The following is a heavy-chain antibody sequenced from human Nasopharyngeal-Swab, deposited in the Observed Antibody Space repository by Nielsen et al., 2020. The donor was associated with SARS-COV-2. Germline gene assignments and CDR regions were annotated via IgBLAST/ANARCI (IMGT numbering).Heavy chain of an antibody. J-gene: IGHJ6*02. Sequence: GESLKISCAASGFTFSSYSVNWVRQAPGKGLEWVSSISSSSTYKYYADSVKGRFTISRDNSNSLLYLQMNNLRAEDTAVYYCARDNGIGAYFYYGMDIWGQGTTVTVSS. D-gene: IGHD3-10*01. V-gene: IGHV3-21*06. CDR1: GFTFSSYS. CDR3: ARDNGIGAYFYYGMDI. CDR2: ISSSSTYK.